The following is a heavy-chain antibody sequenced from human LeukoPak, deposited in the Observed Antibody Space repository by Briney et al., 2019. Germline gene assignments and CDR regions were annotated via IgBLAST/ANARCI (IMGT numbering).Heavy chain of an antibody. CDR1: GFTFSSFG. J-gene: IGHJ6*03. CDR2: INNSGSST. Sequence: GGSLRLSCAASGFTFSSFGMSWVRQAPGKGLEWVSSINNSGSSTYYADSVKGRFTISRDNSKNTLYLQMNSLRAEDTAVYYCARVFYDYVWGSYPNCYYYMDVWGKGTTVTVSS. V-gene: IGHV3-23*01. D-gene: IGHD3-16*02. CDR3: ARVFYDYVWGSYPNCYYYMDV.